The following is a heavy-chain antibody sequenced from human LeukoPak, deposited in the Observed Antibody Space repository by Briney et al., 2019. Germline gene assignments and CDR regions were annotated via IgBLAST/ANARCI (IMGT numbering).Heavy chain of an antibody. Sequence: PGGSLRLSCAASGFIFSNYGMHWVRQAPGKGLEWVAVIWYDGSNKYSADSVKGRFTISRDNSKNTVYLQMNSLRAEDTAVYYCARGLRNTDTFDIWGQGTMVSVSS. CDR2: IWYDGSNK. CDR1: GFIFSNYG. V-gene: IGHV3-33*01. CDR3: ARGLRNTDTFDI. J-gene: IGHJ3*02.